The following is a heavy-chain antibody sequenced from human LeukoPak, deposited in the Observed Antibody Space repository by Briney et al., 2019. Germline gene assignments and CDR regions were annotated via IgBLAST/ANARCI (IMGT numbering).Heavy chain of an antibody. D-gene: IGHD7-27*01. CDR1: GYTFPAYY. CDR2: ISPYTGGT. V-gene: IGHV1-2*02. CDR3: VRDHNSENWGSLGK. J-gene: IGHJ4*02. Sequence: ASVQASCKVSGYTFPAYYIHWVQQAPGQGLEWMGWISPYTGGTNYAQKFQGRVTITQDRSSNTVYMDLNRLTSDDTALYYCVRDHNSENWGSLGKWGQGTLVTVSS.